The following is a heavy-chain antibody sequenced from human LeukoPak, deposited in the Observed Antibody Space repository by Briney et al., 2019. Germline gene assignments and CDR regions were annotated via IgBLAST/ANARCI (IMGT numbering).Heavy chain of an antibody. CDR3: ATDFHSGSYGNWYFDL. CDR1: GYTFTDYY. Sequence: ASVKVSCKVSGYTFTDYYMHWVQQAPGKGLEWMGLVDPEDGETIYAEKFQGRVTITADTSTDTAYMEPSSLRSEDTAVYYCATDFHSGSYGNWYFDLWGRGTLVTVSS. J-gene: IGHJ2*01. D-gene: IGHD1-26*01. V-gene: IGHV1-69-2*01. CDR2: VDPEDGET.